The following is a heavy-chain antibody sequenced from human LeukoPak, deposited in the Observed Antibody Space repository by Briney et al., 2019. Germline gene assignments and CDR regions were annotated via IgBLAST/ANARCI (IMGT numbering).Heavy chain of an antibody. D-gene: IGHD1-26*01. J-gene: IGHJ4*02. CDR1: GFSFSNYW. CDR3: ARDMRISVGAHPTFDY. V-gene: IGHV3-7*01. CDR2: IKQDESEK. Sequence: GGSLRLSCTASGFSFSNYWMSWVRQAPGKGLEWVASIKQDESEKYYVDSVKGRFTTSRDNAKSSLYLQMNSLRAEDTAVYYCARDMRISVGAHPTFDYWGQGTLVTVSS.